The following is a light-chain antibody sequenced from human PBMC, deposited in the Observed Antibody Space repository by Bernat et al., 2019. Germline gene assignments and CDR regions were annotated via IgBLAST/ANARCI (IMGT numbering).Light chain of an antibody. J-gene: IGLJ3*02. CDR1: SSNIGSNT. CDR2: TNN. Sequence: QSVLTQPPSASGTPGQRVTISCSGSSSNIGSNTVNWYQQLPGTAPKLLIYTNNQRPSGVRDRLSGSKTGTSSALAISGLQSEDEAVYYCAAWDESMNGPVFGGGTKLTVL. CDR3: AAWDESMNGPV. V-gene: IGLV1-44*01.